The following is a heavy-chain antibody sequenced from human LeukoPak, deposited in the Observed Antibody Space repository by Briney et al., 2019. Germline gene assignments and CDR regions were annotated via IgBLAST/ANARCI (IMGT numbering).Heavy chain of an antibody. CDR3: ARENYGAQGNWFDP. CDR1: GFTFSSYS. J-gene: IGHJ5*02. Sequence: GGSLRLSCAASGFTFSSYSMNWVRQAPGKGLEWVSYISSTSSTIYYADSVKGRFTISRDNAKNSLYLQMNSLRAEDTAVYYCARENYGAQGNWFDPWGQGTLVTVSS. D-gene: IGHD4-17*01. V-gene: IGHV3-48*04. CDR2: ISSTSSTI.